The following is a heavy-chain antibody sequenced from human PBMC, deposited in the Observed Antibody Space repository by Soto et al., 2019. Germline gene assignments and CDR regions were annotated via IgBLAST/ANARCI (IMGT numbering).Heavy chain of an antibody. CDR1: GFTLSSYS. J-gene: IGHJ4*02. CDR2: ISGSGGTI. V-gene: IGHV3-48*02. CDR3: ARETGLRSSGWSYYFDF. D-gene: IGHD6-19*01. Sequence: EVQLVESGGGMVQPGGSLRVSCAASGFTLSSYSMHWVRQAPGKGLEWVSYISGSGGTIYYADSVKGRFTISRDNAKNALSVQMNSLRDEDTAVYFCARETGLRSSGWSYYFDFWGQGTRGTVSS.